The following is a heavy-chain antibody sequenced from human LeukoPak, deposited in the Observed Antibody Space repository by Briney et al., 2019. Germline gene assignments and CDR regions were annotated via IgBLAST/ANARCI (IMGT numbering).Heavy chain of an antibody. Sequence: GGSLRLSCAASGSTFSTYAMSWVRQAPGKGLEWVSFISAGGVGTYFADSVKGRFTISRDNSKNTLYLQMNSLRADDTAVYHCAKDRGQLGGFDYWGQGTLVTVSS. CDR2: ISAGGVGT. D-gene: IGHD6-6*01. V-gene: IGHV3-23*01. J-gene: IGHJ4*02. CDR1: GSTFSTYA. CDR3: AKDRGQLGGFDY.